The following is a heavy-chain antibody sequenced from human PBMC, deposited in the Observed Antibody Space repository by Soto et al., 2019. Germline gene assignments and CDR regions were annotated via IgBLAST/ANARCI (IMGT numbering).Heavy chain of an antibody. V-gene: IGHV1-18*01. Sequence: QVQLVQSGDEVKKPGASVKVSCKASGYIFVNYGIAWVRQAPRQGLEWMGWISPYTGNTHSASKVQGRLTMTTDTSTSTAYMDLGRLPSDDTAVYYCVMVDNYVTPTPQDGWGQGTTVTVSS. J-gene: IGHJ6*02. CDR2: ISPYTGNT. CDR1: GYIFVNYG. CDR3: VMVDNYVTPTPQDG. D-gene: IGHD3-16*01.